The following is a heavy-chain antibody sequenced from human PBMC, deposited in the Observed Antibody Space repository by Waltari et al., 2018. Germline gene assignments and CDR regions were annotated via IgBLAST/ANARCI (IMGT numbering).Heavy chain of an antibody. J-gene: IGHJ6*04. CDR2: IYTSGST. V-gene: IGHV4-4*07. D-gene: IGHD3-9*01. CDR3: ARGGGYFDWLLILDV. CDR1: GGSISSYY. Sequence: QVQLQESGPGLVKPSETLSLTCTVSGGSISSYYWSWIRQPPGKGLEWIGRIYTSGSTNYNPSLKSRVTMSVDTSKNQFSLKLSSVTAADTAVYYCARGGGYFDWLLILDVWGKGTTVTISS.